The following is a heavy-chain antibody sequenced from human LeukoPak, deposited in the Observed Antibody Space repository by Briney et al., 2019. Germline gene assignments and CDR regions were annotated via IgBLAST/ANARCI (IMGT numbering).Heavy chain of an antibody. CDR1: GFTFSSYG. Sequence: PGRSLRLSCAASGFTFSSYGMHWVRQAPGKGLEWVAVISYDGSNKYYADSVKGRFTISRDNSKNTLYLQMNSLRAEDTAVYYCAKGFVKYYFDYWGQGTLVTVSS. CDR3: AKGFVKYYFDY. V-gene: IGHV3-30*18. CDR2: ISYDGSNK. J-gene: IGHJ4*02. D-gene: IGHD3-10*01.